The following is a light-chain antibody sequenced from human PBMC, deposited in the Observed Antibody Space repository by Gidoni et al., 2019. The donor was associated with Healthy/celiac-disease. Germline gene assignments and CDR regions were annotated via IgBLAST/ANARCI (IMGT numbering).Light chain of an antibody. CDR2: CAS. CDR3: QQDGSSPRT. J-gene: IGKJ1*01. Sequence: EIVFTQSPGTLSLSPGERATLSCSASQSVSSSYLAWYQQKPGQAPRLLIYCASSRATGIPDRFSGSGSGTDFTLTISRLEPEDFAVYYCQQDGSSPRTFGQGTKVEIK. V-gene: IGKV3-20*01. CDR1: QSVSSSY.